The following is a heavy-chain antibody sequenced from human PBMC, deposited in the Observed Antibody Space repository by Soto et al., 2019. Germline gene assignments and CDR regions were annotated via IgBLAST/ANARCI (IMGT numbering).Heavy chain of an antibody. Sequence: ASLKVSCKASGYTFASYGISWVRQAPGQGLEWMGWISAYNGNTNYAQKLQGRVTMTTDTSTSTAYMELRSLRSDDTAVYYCAREPGYSYGYSGMDVWGQGTTVTVSS. D-gene: IGHD5-18*01. CDR3: AREPGYSYGYSGMDV. J-gene: IGHJ6*02. CDR1: GYTFASYG. V-gene: IGHV1-18*01. CDR2: ISAYNGNT.